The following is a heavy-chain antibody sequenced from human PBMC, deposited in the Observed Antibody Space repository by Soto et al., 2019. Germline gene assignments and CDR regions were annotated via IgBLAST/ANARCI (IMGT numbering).Heavy chain of an antibody. Sequence: GASVKVSCKASGYTFTSYYMHWVRQAPGQGLEWMGIINPSGGSTSYAQKFQGRVTMTTDTSTSTAYMELRSLRSDDTAVYYCARGPPSYYDSSGYYKYFDYWGQGTLVTVSS. J-gene: IGHJ4*02. V-gene: IGHV1-46*01. CDR1: GYTFTSYY. CDR2: INPSGGST. D-gene: IGHD3-22*01. CDR3: ARGPPSYYDSSGYYKYFDY.